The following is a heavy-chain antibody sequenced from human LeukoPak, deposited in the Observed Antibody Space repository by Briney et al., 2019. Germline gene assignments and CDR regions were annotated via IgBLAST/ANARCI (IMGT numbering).Heavy chain of an antibody. Sequence: PGGSLRLSCAVSGFTFSSYAMNWVRQAPGKGLEWLSAISGSGSDTYYADSLKGRFTISRDNSKNTLFLQMNSLRAEDTAVYYCANPGEPWGQGTLVTVSS. J-gene: IGHJ4*02. CDR1: GFTFSSYA. V-gene: IGHV3-23*01. CDR2: ISGSGSDT. D-gene: IGHD1-1*01. CDR3: ANPGEP.